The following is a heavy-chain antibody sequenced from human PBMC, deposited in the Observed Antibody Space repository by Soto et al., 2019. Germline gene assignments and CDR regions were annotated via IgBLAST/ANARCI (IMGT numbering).Heavy chain of an antibody. CDR3: ARVYGDYGGFFEY. D-gene: IGHD4-17*01. J-gene: IGHJ4*02. CDR1: GGTFSSYA. CDR2: IIPIFGTA. V-gene: IGHV1-69*13. Sequence: GASVKVSCKASGGTFSSYAISWVRQAPGQGLEWMGGIIPIFGTANYAQKFQGRVTITADESTSTAYMELSSLRSEDTAVYYCARVYGDYGGFFEYCGQGTQVTVSS.